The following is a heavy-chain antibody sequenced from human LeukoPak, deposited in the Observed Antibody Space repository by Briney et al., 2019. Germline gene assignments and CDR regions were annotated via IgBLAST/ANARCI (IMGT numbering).Heavy chain of an antibody. CDR1: GGSVSSGSYY. Sequence: SETLSLTCTVSGGSVSSGSYYWSWIRQPPGKGLEWIGYIYYSGSTNYNPSLKSRVTISVDTSKNQFSLKLSSVTAADTAVYYCARDSSSWSYCYYYGMDVWGQGTTVTVSS. CDR3: ARDSSSWSYCYYYGMDV. J-gene: IGHJ6*02. V-gene: IGHV4-61*01. CDR2: IYYSGST. D-gene: IGHD6-13*01.